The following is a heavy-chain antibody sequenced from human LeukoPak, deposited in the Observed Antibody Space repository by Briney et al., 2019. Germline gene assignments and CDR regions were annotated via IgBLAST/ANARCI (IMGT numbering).Heavy chain of an antibody. D-gene: IGHD2-2*01. Sequence: GGSLRLSCAASGFTFSSYAMHWVRQAPGKGLEWVAVISYDGSNKYYADSVKGRFTISRDNSKNTLYLQMNSLRPEDTAVYYCAKDGEGAFVVVPAASDYWGQGTLVTVSS. CDR1: GFTFSSYA. CDR3: AKDGEGAFVVVPAASDY. V-gene: IGHV3-30-3*01. J-gene: IGHJ4*02. CDR2: ISYDGSNK.